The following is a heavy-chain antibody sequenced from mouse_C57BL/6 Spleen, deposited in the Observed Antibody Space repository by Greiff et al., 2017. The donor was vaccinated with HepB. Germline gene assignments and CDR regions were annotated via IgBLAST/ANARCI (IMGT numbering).Heavy chain of an antibody. D-gene: IGHD1-1*01. J-gene: IGHJ2*01. CDR1: GYTFTDYN. Sequence: EVQLQQSGPELVKPGASVKMSCKASGYTFTDYNMHWVKQSHGKSLEWIGYINPNNGGTSYNQKFKGKATLTVNKSSSTAYMELRSLTSEDSAVYYCARGTLLRSSFDYWGQGTTLTVSS. CDR2: INPNNGGT. V-gene: IGHV1-22*01. CDR3: ARGTLLRSSFDY.